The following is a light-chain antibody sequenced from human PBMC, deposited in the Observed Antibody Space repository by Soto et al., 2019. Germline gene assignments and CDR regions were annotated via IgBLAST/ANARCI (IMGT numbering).Light chain of an antibody. CDR1: NSDIGGYNY. CDR3: SAYTCTSTLV. CDR2: EVF. J-gene: IGLJ2*01. V-gene: IGLV2-14*01. Sequence: QSALTQPASVSGSPGQSITISCTGTNSDIGGYNYVSWYQQHPGKAPKLMIYEVFNRPSGVANRFSGSKSGNTASLTISGRQAEDEADYYGSAYTCTSTLVFGGGTKLTVL.